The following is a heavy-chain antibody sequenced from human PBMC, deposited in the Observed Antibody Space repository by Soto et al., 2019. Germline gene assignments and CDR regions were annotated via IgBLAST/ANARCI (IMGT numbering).Heavy chain of an antibody. J-gene: IGHJ6*03. CDR2: IYYRGST. CDR3: ARLSNSWQYYYYYMDV. V-gene: IGHV4-59*08. Sequence: ETLSLTCTVSGGSISTHYWGWIRQPPGKGLEWIGYIYYRGSTNYNSSLKSRVTISIDTSKNQFSLELSSVTAADTAVYYCARLSNSWQYYYYYMDVWGKGTTVTVSS. CDR1: GGSISTHY. D-gene: IGHD6-13*01.